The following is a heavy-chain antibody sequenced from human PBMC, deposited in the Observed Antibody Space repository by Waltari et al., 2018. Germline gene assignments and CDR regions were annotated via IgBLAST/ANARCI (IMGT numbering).Heavy chain of an antibody. CDR2: IYTSGST. CDR1: GGSISSSNW. V-gene: IGHV4-4*07. Sequence: QVQLQESGPGLVKPSGTLSLTCAVSGGSISSSNWWSWVRQPAGKGLEWIGRIYTSGSTNYNPSLKSRVTMSVDTSKNQFSLKLSSVTAADTAVYYCARDFQLYYYGSGREEYYFDYWGQGTLVTVSS. CDR3: ARDFQLYYYGSGREEYYFDY. D-gene: IGHD3-10*01. J-gene: IGHJ4*02.